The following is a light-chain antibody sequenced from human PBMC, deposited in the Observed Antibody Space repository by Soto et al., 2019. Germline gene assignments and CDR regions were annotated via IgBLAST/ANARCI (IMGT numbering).Light chain of an antibody. CDR2: DAS. CDR3: QQRYIWLIT. CDR1: YSVRSY. Sequence: LTKSPTPLTLSPWERATLSCRASYSVRSYLDWYQQKPGQAPRLLIYDASSRATGIPARFSGSGSGTDFTLTISSLEPEDFAVYYCQQRYIWLITFGQGTRLEIK. J-gene: IGKJ5*01. V-gene: IGKV3-11*01.